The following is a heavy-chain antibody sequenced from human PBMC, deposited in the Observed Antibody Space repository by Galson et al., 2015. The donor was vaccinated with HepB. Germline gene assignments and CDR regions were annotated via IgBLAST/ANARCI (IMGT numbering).Heavy chain of an antibody. D-gene: IGHD2-2*01. Sequence: SVKVSCKASGGTFSSYAISWVRQAPGQGLEWMGGIIPIFGTANYAQKFQGRVTITADESTSTAYMELSSLRSEDTAVYYCARVWVVPAANYYYYYGMDVWGQGTTVTVSS. CDR3: ARVWVVPAANYYYYYGMDV. V-gene: IGHV1-69*13. CDR2: IIPIFGTA. J-gene: IGHJ6*02. CDR1: GGTFSSYA.